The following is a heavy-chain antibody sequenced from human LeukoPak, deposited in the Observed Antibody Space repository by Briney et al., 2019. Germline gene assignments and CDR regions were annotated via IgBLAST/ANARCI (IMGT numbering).Heavy chain of an antibody. CDR1: GFSISSYY. Sequence: SETLSLTCTVSGFSISSYYWSWIRQPPGKGLEWIGYIYYSGSTNYNPSLRSRVTISIDTSKNQFSLRLSSVTAADTAVFYCARGSHYGPGSKVDYWGQGTLVTVSS. CDR2: IYYSGST. D-gene: IGHD3-10*01. J-gene: IGHJ4*02. V-gene: IGHV4-59*01. CDR3: ARGSHYGPGSKVDY.